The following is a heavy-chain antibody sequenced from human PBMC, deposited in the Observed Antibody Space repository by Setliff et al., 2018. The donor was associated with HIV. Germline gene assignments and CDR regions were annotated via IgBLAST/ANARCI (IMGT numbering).Heavy chain of an antibody. Sequence: SETLSLTCAVYDGSFNGYYWSWIRQPPGKGLEWIGEINHSGSTNYNPSLKSRVTISLDTSKNQFSLSLRSVTAADTAVYFCARERPQSHFFDYWGQGTLVTVSS. CDR1: DGSFNGYY. CDR2: INHSGST. J-gene: IGHJ4*02. D-gene: IGHD6-19*01. CDR3: ARERPQSHFFDY. V-gene: IGHV4-34*01.